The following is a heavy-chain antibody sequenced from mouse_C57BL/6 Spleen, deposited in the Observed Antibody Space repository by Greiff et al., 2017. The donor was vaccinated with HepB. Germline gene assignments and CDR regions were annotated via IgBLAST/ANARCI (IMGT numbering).Heavy chain of an antibody. CDR3: ARGRFHYYAMDY. V-gene: IGHV3-6*01. Sequence: DVKLQESGPGLVKPSQSLSLTCSVTGYSITSGYYWNWIRQFPGNKLEWMGYISYDGSNNYNPSLKNRISITRDTSKNQFFLKLNSVTTEDTATYYCARGRFHYYAMDYWGQGTSVTVSS. CDR2: ISYDGSN. CDR1: GYSITSGYY. J-gene: IGHJ4*01. D-gene: IGHD3-1*01.